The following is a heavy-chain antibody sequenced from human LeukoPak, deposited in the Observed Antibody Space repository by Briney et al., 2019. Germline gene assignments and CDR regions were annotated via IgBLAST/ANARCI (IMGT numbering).Heavy chain of an antibody. V-gene: IGHV6-1*01. CDR3: ARGQTYSGRIFDY. D-gene: IGHD1-26*01. Sequence: SQTLSLTCAVSGDIVSSCTAAWNWITQSPSRDLEWLVRTYYRSKLYSDIAEYVKSRITIDQDTSKNQFSLQLNSVTPDDTAVYFCARGQTYSGRIFDYWGQGTLVTVSS. CDR1: GDIVSSCTAA. CDR2: TYYRSKLYS. J-gene: IGHJ4*02.